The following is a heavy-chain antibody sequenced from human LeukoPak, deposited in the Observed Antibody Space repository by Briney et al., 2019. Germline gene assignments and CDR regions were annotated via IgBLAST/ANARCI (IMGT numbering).Heavy chain of an antibody. J-gene: IGHJ4*02. D-gene: IGHD5-24*01. CDR3: AQKRWLQSFDY. CDR1: GGSFSGYY. Sequence: PSETLSLTCAVYGGSFSGYYWSWIRQPPGKGLEWIGEINHSGSTNYNPSLKSRVTISVDTSKNQFSLKLSSVTAADTAVYYCAQKRWLQSFDYWGQGTLVTVSS. V-gene: IGHV4-34*01. CDR2: INHSGST.